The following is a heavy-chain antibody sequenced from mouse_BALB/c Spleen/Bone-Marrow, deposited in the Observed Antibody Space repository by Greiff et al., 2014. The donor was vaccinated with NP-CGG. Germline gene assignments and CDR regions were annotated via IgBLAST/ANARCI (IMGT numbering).Heavy chain of an antibody. D-gene: IGHD3-1*01. CDR3: ARNHRGYYFDY. Sequence: KESGPGLVQPSQSLSITCTVSGFSLTTYGVHWVRQSPGKGLEWLGVIWSGGSTDYNAAFISRLSISKDNSKSQVFFKMNRLQANDTAIYYCARNHRGYYFDYWGQGTTLTVSS. CDR1: GFSLTTYG. V-gene: IGHV2-2*02. J-gene: IGHJ2*01. CDR2: IWSGGST.